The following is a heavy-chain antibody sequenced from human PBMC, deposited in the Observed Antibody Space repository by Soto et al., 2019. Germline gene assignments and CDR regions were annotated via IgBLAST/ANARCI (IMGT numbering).Heavy chain of an antibody. CDR2: ISGSGGST. J-gene: IGHJ4*02. V-gene: IGHV3-23*01. Sequence: GGSLRLSCAASGFTFSSYAMSWVRQAPGKGLEWVSAISGSGGSTYYADSVKGRFTISRDNSKNTLYLQMNSLRAEDTAVYYCAKDGRDYDFLSGYDTYYFDYWGQGT. CDR3: AKDGRDYDFLSGYDTYYFDY. CDR1: GFTFSSYA. D-gene: IGHD3-3*01.